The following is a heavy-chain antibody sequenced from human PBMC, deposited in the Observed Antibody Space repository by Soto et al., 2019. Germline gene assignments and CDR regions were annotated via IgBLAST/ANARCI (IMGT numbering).Heavy chain of an antibody. CDR2: INHSGST. CDR1: GGSFSGYY. D-gene: IGHD6-13*01. CDR3: ARVSSSWQYNWFDP. Sequence: PSETLSLTCAVYGGSFSGYYWSWIRQPPGKGLEWIGEINHSGSTNYNPSLKSRVTISVDTSKNQFSLKLSSVTAADTAVYYCARVSSSWQYNWFDPWGQGTLVTVSS. V-gene: IGHV4-34*01. J-gene: IGHJ5*02.